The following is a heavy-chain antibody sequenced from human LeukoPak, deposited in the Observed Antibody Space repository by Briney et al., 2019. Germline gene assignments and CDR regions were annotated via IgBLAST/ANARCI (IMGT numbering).Heavy chain of an antibody. CDR3: ARGDCSGGSCYLSLTTIDY. V-gene: IGHV3-43D*03. Sequence: GGSLRLSCAASGFTFDDYAMHWVRQAPGKGLEWVSLISWDGGSTYYADSVKGRFTISRGNAKNSLYQQMNSLRAEDTAVYYCARGDCSGGSCYLSLTTIDYWGQGTLVTVSS. CDR1: GFTFDDYA. J-gene: IGHJ4*02. CDR2: ISWDGGST. D-gene: IGHD2-15*01.